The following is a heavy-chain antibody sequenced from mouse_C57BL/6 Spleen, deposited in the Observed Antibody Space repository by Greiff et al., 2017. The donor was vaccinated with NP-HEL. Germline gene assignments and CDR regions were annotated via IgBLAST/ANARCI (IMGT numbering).Heavy chain of an antibody. CDR1: GYTFTSYW. CDR2: IHPNSGST. Sequence: VQLQQPGAELVKPGASVKLSCKASGYTFTSYWMHWVKQRPGQGLEWIGMIHPNSGSTNYNEKFKSKATLTVDKSSSTAYMQLSSLTSEDSAVYYCSRGWGLLRYFDVWGTGTTVTVSS. J-gene: IGHJ1*03. V-gene: IGHV1-64*01. CDR3: SRGWGLLRYFDV. D-gene: IGHD2-10*01.